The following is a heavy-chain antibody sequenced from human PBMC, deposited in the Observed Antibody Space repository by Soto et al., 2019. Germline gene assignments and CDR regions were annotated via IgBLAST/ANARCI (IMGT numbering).Heavy chain of an antibody. D-gene: IGHD5-12*01. V-gene: IGHV1-46*01. CDR1: GFIFSKYY. J-gene: IGHJ4*02. CDR2: INPSGTRT. CDR3: ARGWLRDPWMY. Sequence: ASVKVSCKASGFIFSKYYMHWVRQAPGQGLEWVGIINPSGTRTSCAPKFQGRFTISRDNAKNSLYLQMNSLRAEDTAVYYCARGWLRDPWMYWGQGTLVTVSS.